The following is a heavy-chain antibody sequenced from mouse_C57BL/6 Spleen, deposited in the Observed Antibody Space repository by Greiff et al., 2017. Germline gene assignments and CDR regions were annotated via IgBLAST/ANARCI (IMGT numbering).Heavy chain of an antibody. D-gene: IGHD2-3*01. CDR1: GYTFTSYW. Sequence: QVQLKQPGAELVKPGASVKLSCKASGYTFTSYWMHWVKQRPGQGLEWIGMIHPNSGSTNYNEKFKSKATLTVDKSSSTAYMQLSSLTSEDSAVYYCARRMVLFDYWGQGTTLTVSS. V-gene: IGHV1-64*01. CDR2: IHPNSGST. CDR3: ARRMVLFDY. J-gene: IGHJ2*01.